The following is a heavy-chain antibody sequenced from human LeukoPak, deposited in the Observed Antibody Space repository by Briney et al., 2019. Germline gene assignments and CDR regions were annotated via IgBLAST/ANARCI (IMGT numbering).Heavy chain of an antibody. CDR2: ITNSDGGA. CDR1: GFPSNNYA. J-gene: IGHJ4*02. V-gene: IGHV3-23*01. CDR3: ANHLACGSTSCPPFDY. D-gene: IGHD2-2*01. Sequence: GGSLRLSCAASGFPSNNYAMNWVRQAPGKGLEWVSTITNSDGGAYHADSVKGRFTISRDNSKNTLYLQMNSLRAEDTAVYYCANHLACGSTSCPPFDYWGQGTLVTVSS.